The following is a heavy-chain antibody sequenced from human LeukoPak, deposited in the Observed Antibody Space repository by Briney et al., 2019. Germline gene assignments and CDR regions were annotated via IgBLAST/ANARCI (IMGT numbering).Heavy chain of an antibody. CDR1: GGTFSSYA. J-gene: IGHJ5*02. Sequence: SVKVSCKASGGTFSSYAISWVRQAPGQGLEWMGGIIPIFGTANYAQKFQGRVTITADESTSTAYMELSSLRSEDTAVYYCARDRHFDWLSTPNWFDPWGQGTLVTVSS. D-gene: IGHD3-9*01. CDR3: ARDRHFDWLSTPNWFDP. CDR2: IIPIFGTA. V-gene: IGHV1-69*13.